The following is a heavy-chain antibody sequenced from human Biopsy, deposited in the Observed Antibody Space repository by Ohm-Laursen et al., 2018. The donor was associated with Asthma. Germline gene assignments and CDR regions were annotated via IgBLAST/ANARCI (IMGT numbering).Heavy chain of an antibody. CDR3: ARESSVAGSSDFDY. V-gene: IGHV3-30*03. D-gene: IGHD6-19*01. J-gene: IGHJ4*02. CDR1: GFTFSSYG. CDR2: ISYDGSNK. Sequence: SLRLSCSAPGFTFSSYGMHWVRQAPGKGLEWVAVISYDGSNKYYADSVKGRFTISRDNSKNTLYLQMNSLRAEDTAVYYCARESSVAGSSDFDYWGQGTLVTVSS.